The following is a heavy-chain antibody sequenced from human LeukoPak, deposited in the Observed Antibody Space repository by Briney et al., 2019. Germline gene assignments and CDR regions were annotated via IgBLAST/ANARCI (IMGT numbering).Heavy chain of an antibody. CDR2: ISSSSSTI. J-gene: IGHJ5*02. D-gene: IGHD3-10*01. Sequence: GGSLRLSCAASGFTFSSYSMNWVRQAPGKGLEWVSYISSSSSTIFYADSVKGRFTISRDNAQNSLYLQMNSLRDEDTAVYYCTRDSYGSGSYYWFGPWGQGTLVTVSS. V-gene: IGHV3-48*02. CDR3: TRDSYGSGSYYWFGP. CDR1: GFTFSSYS.